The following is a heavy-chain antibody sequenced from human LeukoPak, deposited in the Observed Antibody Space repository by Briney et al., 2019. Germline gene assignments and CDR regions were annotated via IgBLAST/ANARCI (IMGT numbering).Heavy chain of an antibody. Sequence: PGGSLRLSCAASGFTFSSYAMNWVRQAPGKGLEWVSGISTGGGSTYYADAVKGRFTISRDNSKNMLYLQMNSLRADDTAVYYCAKGGGLAAAFDHWGRGALVTVSS. CDR3: AKGGGLAAAFDH. D-gene: IGHD6-13*01. J-gene: IGHJ4*02. V-gene: IGHV3-23*01. CDR1: GFTFSSYA. CDR2: ISTGGGST.